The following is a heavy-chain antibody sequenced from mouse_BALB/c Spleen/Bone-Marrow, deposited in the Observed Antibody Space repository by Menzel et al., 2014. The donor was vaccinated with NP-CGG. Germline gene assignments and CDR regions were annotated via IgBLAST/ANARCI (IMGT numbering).Heavy chain of an antibody. CDR2: IHYSGNT. J-gene: IGHJ3*01. CDR1: GYSITSGYG. V-gene: IGHV3-1*02. Sequence: ESGPDLVKPSQSLSLTCTVTGYSITSGYGWHWIRQFPGNKLEWMAYIHYSGNTDYNPSLKSRISITRDTSKNQFFLHVNSVTTEDTATYFCAREARTTARFSHGGKGTVVTVSA. D-gene: IGHD1-2*01. CDR3: AREARTTARFSH.